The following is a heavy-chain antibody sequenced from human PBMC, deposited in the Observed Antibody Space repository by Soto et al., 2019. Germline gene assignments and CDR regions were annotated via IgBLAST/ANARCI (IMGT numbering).Heavy chain of an antibody. CDR2: IFSSGST. Sequence: SETLSLTCTVSGGSITDYSWVWSRKPAGKGLEWIGRIFSSGSTNYNPSLKGRITMSLDTSKNQFSLKLNSATATDTAVYFCARDQGVVVTADNWFDPWGQGILVTVSS. CDR3: ARDQGVVVTADNWFDP. J-gene: IGHJ5*02. V-gene: IGHV4-4*07. CDR1: GGSITDYS. D-gene: IGHD2-21*02.